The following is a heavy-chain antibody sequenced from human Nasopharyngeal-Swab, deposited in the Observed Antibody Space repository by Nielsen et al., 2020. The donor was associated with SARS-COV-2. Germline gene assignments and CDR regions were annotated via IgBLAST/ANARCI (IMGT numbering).Heavy chain of an antibody. CDR2: ISYDGNTK. D-gene: IGHD6-13*01. V-gene: IGHV3-30*03. Sequence: GESLKISCAASGFTLSHYGMHWVRQAPGKGLEWAAAISYDGNTKYYADSAKGRFTISRDSAKNALYLEMNSLRAEDTAVYYCARARCIRSYSSSCPPYFDYWGQGTLVTVSS. CDR1: GFTLSHYG. J-gene: IGHJ4*02. CDR3: ARARCIRSYSSSCPPYFDY.